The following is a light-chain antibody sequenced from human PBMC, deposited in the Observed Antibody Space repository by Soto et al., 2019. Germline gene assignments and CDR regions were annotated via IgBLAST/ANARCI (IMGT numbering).Light chain of an antibody. J-gene: IGKJ4*01. V-gene: IGKV1-33*01. CDR3: QHYDNVPLS. CDR1: HDISDY. Sequence: DVQMTQSPSSLSAAVGDRVTITCQASHDISDYLNWYQHKPGKAPKLLIYDASKLEAGVPSGFSGRGSWPDFTFSISSLKNPDIATYYCQHYDNVPLSFGGGTKVEIK. CDR2: DAS.